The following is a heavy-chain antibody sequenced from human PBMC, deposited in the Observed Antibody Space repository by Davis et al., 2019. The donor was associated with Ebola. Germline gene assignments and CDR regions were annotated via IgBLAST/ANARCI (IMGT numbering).Heavy chain of an antibody. V-gene: IGHV1-8*01. J-gene: IGHJ4*02. CDR1: GYTFSSYD. D-gene: IGHD3-16*02. CDR2: MNPNSGKT. CDR3: ARVSRYYDYIWGSYRPLYYFDY. Sequence: ASVKVSCKASGYTFSSYDINWVRQATGQGLEWMGWMNPNSGKTGYAQKLQGRVTMTRNTFISTAYMELSSLRSEDTAVYYCARVSRYYDYIWGSYRPLYYFDYWGQGTLVTVSS.